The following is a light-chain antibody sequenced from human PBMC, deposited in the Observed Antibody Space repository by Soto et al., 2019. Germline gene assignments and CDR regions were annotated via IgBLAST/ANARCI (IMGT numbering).Light chain of an antibody. Sequence: DSQMIQSPSTLSASVGDRFTITCLAIQSISSWLAWYQQKPGKAPKLLIYDASSLESGVPSRFRGSGSGTEFTLTITSLQPDDFETYYCQQYNSYPWTFGQGTKVDIK. CDR1: QSISSW. CDR3: QQYNSYPWT. J-gene: IGKJ1*01. V-gene: IGKV1-5*01. CDR2: DAS.